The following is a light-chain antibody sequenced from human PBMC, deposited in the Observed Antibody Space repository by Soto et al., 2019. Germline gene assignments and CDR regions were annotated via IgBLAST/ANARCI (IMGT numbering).Light chain of an antibody. CDR3: KQYDSYPLT. CDR2: KGS. CDR1: QSISSW. J-gene: IGKJ4*01. Sequence: DTQMTQSPSTLSASVGDSVTITCRASQSISSWVAWYQQKPGKAPKLLIYKGSTLQSGVPSSFSGRGSGTEFTLTVGNLQPDDFAPYYCKQYDSYPLTFGGGTKVDIK. V-gene: IGKV1-5*03.